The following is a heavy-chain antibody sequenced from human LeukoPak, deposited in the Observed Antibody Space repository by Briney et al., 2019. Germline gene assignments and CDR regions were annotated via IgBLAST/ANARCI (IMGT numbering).Heavy chain of an antibody. D-gene: IGHD2-2*01. CDR2: ISAYNGDT. CDR1: GYTFTSYG. J-gene: IGHJ3*02. CDR3: ARGGTSWPDAFDI. V-gene: IGHV1-8*03. Sequence: ASVKVSCKASGYTFTSYGFTWVRQAPGEGLEWMGWISAYNGDTNYAQKFQGRVTITRNTSISTAYMELSSLRSEDTAVYYCARGGTSWPDAFDIWGQGTMVTVSS.